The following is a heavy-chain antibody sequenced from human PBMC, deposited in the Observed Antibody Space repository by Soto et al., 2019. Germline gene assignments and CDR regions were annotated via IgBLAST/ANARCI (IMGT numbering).Heavy chain of an antibody. V-gene: IGHV3-33*01. Sequence: GGSLRLSCAASGFTFSSYGMHWVRQAPGKGLEWVAVIWYDGSNKYYADSVKGRFTISRDNSKNTLYLQMNSLRAEDTAVYYCARAEYSSSPVRFFFDYWGQGTLVTVSS. D-gene: IGHD6-6*01. J-gene: IGHJ4*02. CDR1: GFTFSSYG. CDR3: ARAEYSSSPVRFFFDY. CDR2: IWYDGSNK.